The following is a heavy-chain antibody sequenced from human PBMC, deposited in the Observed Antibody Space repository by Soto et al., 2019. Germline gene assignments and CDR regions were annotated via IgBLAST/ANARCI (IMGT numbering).Heavy chain of an antibody. D-gene: IGHD3-22*01. CDR3: ARESYDSSGYGGCFDY. CDR2: IWYDGSNK. J-gene: IGHJ4*02. CDR1: GFTFSTYG. V-gene: IGHV3-33*01. Sequence: GGSLRLSCAASGFTFSTYGMHWVCQAPGKGLEWVAVIWYDGSNKYYADSVKGRFTISRDNSKNTMYLQMNSLRAEDTAVYYCARESYDSSGYGGCFDYWGQGTLVTVSS.